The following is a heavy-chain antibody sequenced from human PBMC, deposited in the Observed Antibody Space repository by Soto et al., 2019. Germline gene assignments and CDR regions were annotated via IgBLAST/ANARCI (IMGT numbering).Heavy chain of an antibody. V-gene: IGHV2-5*02. Sequence: QITLKESGPTLVKPTQTLTLTCTFSGFSLKTSGVAVGWIRQPPGKALEWLALIYWDDDKRYSPSLKSRLTITKDTSKNQVLLTRTNMDPVDTATYHCAHRRHSGSGSYSNNWFDPWGQGTLVTVSS. CDR3: AHRRHSGSGSYSNNWFDP. J-gene: IGHJ5*02. CDR2: IYWDDDK. D-gene: IGHD3-10*01. CDR1: GFSLKTSGVA.